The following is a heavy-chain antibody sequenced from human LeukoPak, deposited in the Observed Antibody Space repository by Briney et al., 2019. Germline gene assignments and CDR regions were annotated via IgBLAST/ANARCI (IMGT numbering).Heavy chain of an antibody. CDR3: ARPYSSGWYDY. V-gene: IGHV3-33*08. CDR1: GFNFKNYW. D-gene: IGHD6-19*01. CDR2: IWYDGSNK. J-gene: IGHJ4*02. Sequence: GGSLRLSCAASGFNFKNYWMHWVRQAPGKGLEWVAVIWYDGSNKYYADSVKGRFTICRDNSKNTLYLQMNSLRAEDTAVYYCARPYSSGWYDYWGQGTLVTVSS.